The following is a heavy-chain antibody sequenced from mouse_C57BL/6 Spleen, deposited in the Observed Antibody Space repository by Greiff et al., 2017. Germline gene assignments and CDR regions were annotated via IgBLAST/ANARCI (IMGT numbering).Heavy chain of an antibody. V-gene: IGHV2-5*01. CDR3: ARIYYDYDAYAMDY. D-gene: IGHD2-4*01. Sequence: VQLQQSGPGLVQPSQSLSITCTVSGFSLTSYGVHWVRQSPGKGLEWLGVIWRGRSTDYNAAFMSRLSIPKDNSKSQVFFKMNSLQADDTAISYCARIYYDYDAYAMDYWGQGTSVTVSS. CDR2: IWRGRST. J-gene: IGHJ4*01. CDR1: GFSLTSYG.